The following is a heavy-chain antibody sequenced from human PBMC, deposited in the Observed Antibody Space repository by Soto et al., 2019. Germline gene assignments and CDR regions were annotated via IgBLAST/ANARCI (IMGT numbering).Heavy chain of an antibody. V-gene: IGHV4-31*03. Sequence: QVQLQESGPGLVKPSQTLSLTCTVSGGSISSGGYYWSWIRQHPGKGLEWIGYIYYSGSTYYNPYLMSRVTMSVDTSKTQCALKLGSVTAAGAAVYNCARVYHGYEFRFDAWGQGTLVTVSS. CDR2: IYYSGST. CDR3: ARVYHGYEFRFDA. J-gene: IGHJ5*01. CDR1: GGSISSGGYY. D-gene: IGHD5-12*01.